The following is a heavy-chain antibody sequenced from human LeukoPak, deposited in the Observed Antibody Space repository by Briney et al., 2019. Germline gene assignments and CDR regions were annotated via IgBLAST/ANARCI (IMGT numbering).Heavy chain of an antibody. CDR3: ARAAAGPEGYFDY. Sequence: SETLSLTCTVSGGSLSSGGYYWSWIRQHPGKGLEWIGYIYYSGSTYYNPSLKSRVTISVDTSKNQFSLKLSSVTAADTAVYYCARAAAGPEGYFDYWGQGTLVTVSS. CDR2: IYYSGST. V-gene: IGHV4-31*03. CDR1: GGSLSSGGYY. D-gene: IGHD6-13*01. J-gene: IGHJ4*02.